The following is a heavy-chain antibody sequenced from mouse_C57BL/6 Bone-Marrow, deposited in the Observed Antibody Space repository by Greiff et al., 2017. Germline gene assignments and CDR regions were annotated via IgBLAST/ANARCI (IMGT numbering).Heavy chain of an antibody. CDR2: ISDGGSYT. Sequence: EVKLQESGGGLVKPGGSLKLSCAASGFTFSSYAMSWVRQTPEKRLEWVATISDGGSYTYYPDNVKGRFTISRDNAKNNLYLQMSHLKSEDTAMYYCARDWGWYFDYWGQGTTLTVSS. D-gene: IGHD3-3*01. CDR1: GFTFSSYA. V-gene: IGHV5-4*01. J-gene: IGHJ2*01. CDR3: ARDWGWYFDY.